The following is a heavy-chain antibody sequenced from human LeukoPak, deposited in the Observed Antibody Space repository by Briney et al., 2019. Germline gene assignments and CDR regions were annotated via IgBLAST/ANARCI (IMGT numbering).Heavy chain of an antibody. D-gene: IGHD2-15*01. J-gene: IGHJ4*02. Sequence: KSSETLSLTCTVSGYSISSGYYWGWIRQPPGKGLEWIGSIYHSGSTYYNPSLKSRVTISVDTSKNQFSLKLNSVTPEDTAVYYCARDGGGSSYFDYWGQGNLVTVSS. CDR1: GYSISSGYY. V-gene: IGHV4-38-2*02. CDR3: ARDGGGSSYFDY. CDR2: IYHSGST.